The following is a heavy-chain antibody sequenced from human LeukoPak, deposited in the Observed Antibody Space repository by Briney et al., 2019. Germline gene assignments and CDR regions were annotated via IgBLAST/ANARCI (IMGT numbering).Heavy chain of an antibody. Sequence: GGSLRLSCAASGFKFNSYAMHWVRQAPGKGLNWVAVISYDGSNKYYADSVKGRFTISRDTSRNTLYLQMSSLRAEDTAVYYCAKDLEEYYDSSGYGNYFDYWGQGTLVTVSS. J-gene: IGHJ4*02. CDR2: ISYDGSNK. V-gene: IGHV3-30*04. D-gene: IGHD3-22*01. CDR1: GFKFNSYA. CDR3: AKDLEEYYDSSGYGNYFDY.